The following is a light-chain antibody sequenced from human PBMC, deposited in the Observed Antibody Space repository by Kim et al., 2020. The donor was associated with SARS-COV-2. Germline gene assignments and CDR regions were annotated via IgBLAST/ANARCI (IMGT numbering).Light chain of an antibody. CDR3: QSYDTSLSGFVI. CDR2: DNN. J-gene: IGLJ2*01. V-gene: IGLV1-40*01. CDR1: NSNIGAGFD. Sequence: VTISCTGSNSNIGAGFDLHWYQQLPGRAPKLLISDNNNRPSGVPDRFSASKSGTSASLAITGLQAEDEADYYCQSYDTSLSGFVIFGGGTQLTVL.